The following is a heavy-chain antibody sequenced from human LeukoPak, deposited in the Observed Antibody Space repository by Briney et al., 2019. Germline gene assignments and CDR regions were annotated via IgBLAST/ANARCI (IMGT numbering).Heavy chain of an antibody. D-gene: IGHD4-11*01. CDR1: GGSFSGYY. V-gene: IGHV4-34*01. CDR2: INHSGST. J-gene: IGHJ6*03. CDR3: ARAPKGMTTVRYYYYYYMDV. Sequence: PSETLSLTCAVYGGSFSGYYWSWIRQPPGKGLEWIGEINHSGSTNYNPSLKSRVTISVDTSKNQFSLKLSSVTAADTAVYFCARAPKGMTTVRYYYYYYMDVWGKGTTVTVSS.